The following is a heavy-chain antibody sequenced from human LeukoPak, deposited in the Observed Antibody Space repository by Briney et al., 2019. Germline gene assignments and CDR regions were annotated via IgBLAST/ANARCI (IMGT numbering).Heavy chain of an antibody. CDR3: AKVKFDWNPFDY. Sequence: QAGRSLRLSCAASGFTFSSYVMSWVRQAPGKGLEWVSAISGGGGSTYYADSVKGRFTISRDNSNNTLYLQMNSLRAEDTAVYYCAKVKFDWNPFDYWGQGTLVTVSS. J-gene: IGHJ4*02. V-gene: IGHV3-23*01. CDR2: ISGGGGST. D-gene: IGHD1-1*01. CDR1: GFTFSSYV.